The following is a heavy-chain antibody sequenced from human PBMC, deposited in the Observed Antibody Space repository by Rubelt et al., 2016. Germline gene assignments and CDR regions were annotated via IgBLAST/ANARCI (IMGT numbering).Heavy chain of an antibody. CDR3: ASADYDFWSGSDRNWFDP. CDR1: GYSVSSGYY. D-gene: IGHD3-3*01. J-gene: IGHJ5*02. Sequence: QVQLQESGPGLVKPSETLSLTCTVSGYSVSSGYYWGWIRQPPGKGLEWIGSIYHRGSTYYNPSLKGRVTISVDTSKNQFSRKLSSVTAADTAVYYCASADYDFWSGSDRNWFDPWGQGTLVTVSS. V-gene: IGHV4-38-2*02. CDR2: IYHRGST.